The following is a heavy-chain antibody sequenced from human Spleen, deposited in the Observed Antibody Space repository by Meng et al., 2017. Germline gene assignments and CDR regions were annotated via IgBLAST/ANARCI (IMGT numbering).Heavy chain of an antibody. CDR1: GFTFSRYT. J-gene: IGHJ4*02. Sequence: GGSLRPSCAASGFTFSRYTMNWVRQAPGKRLEWVSSISSSSSHIDHADSVKGRFTISRDNAKNSLYLQMNSLSAEDTAVYYCARYYSSSPTYFDYWGQGTLVTVSS. CDR2: ISSSSSHI. V-gene: IGHV3-21*01. CDR3: ARYYSSSPTYFDY. D-gene: IGHD2-2*01.